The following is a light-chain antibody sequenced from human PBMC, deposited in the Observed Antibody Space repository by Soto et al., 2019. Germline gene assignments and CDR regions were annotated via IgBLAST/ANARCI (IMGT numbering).Light chain of an antibody. Sequence: EIVLTQSPGTLSLSPGERATLSCRASQSVSSSYLAWYQQKPGQAPRLLIYGASSRPTGIPNRFSCSGSGTDFTLTISRLEPEDFAVYYCQQYGSSTTFGQGTKLEIK. V-gene: IGKV3-20*01. J-gene: IGKJ2*01. CDR3: QQYGSSTT. CDR1: QSVSSSY. CDR2: GAS.